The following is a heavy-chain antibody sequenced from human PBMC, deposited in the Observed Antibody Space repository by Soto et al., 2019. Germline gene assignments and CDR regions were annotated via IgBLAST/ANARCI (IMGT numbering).Heavy chain of an antibody. Sequence: QVQLQESGPGLVKPSQTLSLTCTVSGGSISSGGYYWSWIRQHPGKGLEPIAYIHSSGSTYYNPSLKSRVTRSVDTSKDQFSLKLSSVTAADTAVYYCARAGVDTAMAPDYWGQGTLVTVSS. J-gene: IGHJ4*02. CDR1: GGSISSGGYY. V-gene: IGHV4-31*03. D-gene: IGHD5-18*01. CDR2: IHSSGST. CDR3: ARAGVDTAMAPDY.